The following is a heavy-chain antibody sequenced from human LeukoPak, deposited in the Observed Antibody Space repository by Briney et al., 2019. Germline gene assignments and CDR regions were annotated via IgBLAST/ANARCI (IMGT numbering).Heavy chain of an antibody. CDR3: ARALRMVRGFIIDY. CDR2: ISPGGGPT. J-gene: IGHJ4*02. V-gene: IGHV3-48*04. CDR1: GFPFSSHG. Sequence: GGSLRLSCAGSGFPFSSHGMNWVRQAPGKGLEWVSGISPGGGPTYYADSVKGRFTISRDNAKNSLYLQMNSLRAEDTAVYYCARALRMVRGFIIDYWGQGNLVTVSS. D-gene: IGHD3-10*01.